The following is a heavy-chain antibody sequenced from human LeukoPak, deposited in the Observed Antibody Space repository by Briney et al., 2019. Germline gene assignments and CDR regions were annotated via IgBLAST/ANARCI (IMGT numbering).Heavy chain of an antibody. V-gene: IGHV3-23*01. CDR3: AKPAYYDSNGYYSPFDY. Sequence: GGSLRLSCAASGFTFSSYATTWVRQAPGKGLEWVSAISGSGGSTYDADSVKGRFTISRDNSKNTVYLQMNSLRAEDTAVYYCAKPAYYDSNGYYSPFDYWGQGTLVTVSS. D-gene: IGHD3-22*01. CDR2: ISGSGGST. J-gene: IGHJ4*02. CDR1: GFTFSSYA.